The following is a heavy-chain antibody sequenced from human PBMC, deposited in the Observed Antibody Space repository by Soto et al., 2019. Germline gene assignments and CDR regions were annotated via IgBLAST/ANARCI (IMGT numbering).Heavy chain of an antibody. CDR2: IYHSGST. CDR3: ARSELGYCSSTSCYTWFDP. D-gene: IGHD2-2*02. Sequence: PSETLSLTCAVSGGSISSGGYSWSWIRQPPGKGLEWIGYIYHSGSTYYNPSLKSRVTISVDRSKNQFSLKLSSVTAADTAVYYCARSELGYCSSTSCYTWFDPWGQGTLVTVSS. V-gene: IGHV4-30-2*01. J-gene: IGHJ5*02. CDR1: GGSISSGGYS.